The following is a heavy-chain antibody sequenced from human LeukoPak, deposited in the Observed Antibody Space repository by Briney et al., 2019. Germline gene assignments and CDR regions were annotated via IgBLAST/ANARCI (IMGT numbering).Heavy chain of an antibody. Sequence: GESLKISCKTSGHNFSDYWIAWVRQMPGKGLEWMGIIYPADSNSKYSPSFEGQVTISDHQSLTTAYLQWSSLKSSDTAMYYCARVWDSSFDYWGQGTLVTVSS. D-gene: IGHD6-19*01. V-gene: IGHV5-51*01. CDR2: IYPADSNS. CDR3: ARVWDSSFDY. CDR1: GHNFSDYW. J-gene: IGHJ4*02.